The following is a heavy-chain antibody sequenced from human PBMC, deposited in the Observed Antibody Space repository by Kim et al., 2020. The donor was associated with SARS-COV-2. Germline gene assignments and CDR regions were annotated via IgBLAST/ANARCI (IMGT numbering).Heavy chain of an antibody. CDR3: AKDGCGGDCSPSEHES. CDR1: GFPFRSFV. J-gene: IGHJ4*02. D-gene: IGHD2-21*02. V-gene: IGHV3-23*01. Sequence: GGSLRLSCAASGFPFRSFVMNWVRQVPGRGLEWVSTISGSGDKKYYADSVKGRFTISRDNTENKLYLQMNSLRVEDTAIYYCAKDGCGGDCSPSEHESWGQGTLVTVSP. CDR2: ISGSGDKK.